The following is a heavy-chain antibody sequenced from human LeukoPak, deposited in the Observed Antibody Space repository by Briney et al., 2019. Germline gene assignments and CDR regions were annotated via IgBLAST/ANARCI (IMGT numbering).Heavy chain of an antibody. V-gene: IGHV4-39*01. D-gene: IGHD2-21*02. Sequence: PSGTLSLTCTVSGGSISSSSYYWGWIRQPPGKGLEWIGSIYYSGSTYYNPSLKSRVTISVDTSKNQFSLKLSSVTAADTAVYYCALTYVVVTAMYFDYWGRGTLVTVSS. CDR1: GGSISSSSYY. CDR3: ALTYVVVTAMYFDY. CDR2: IYYSGST. J-gene: IGHJ4*02.